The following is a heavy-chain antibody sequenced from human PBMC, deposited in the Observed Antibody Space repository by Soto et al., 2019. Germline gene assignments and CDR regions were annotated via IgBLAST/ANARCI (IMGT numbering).Heavy chain of an antibody. Sequence: SETLSLTCTVSGGSISSSSYYWGWIRQPPGKGLEWIGSIYYSGSTYYNPSLKSRVTISVDTSKNQFPLKLSSVTAADTAVYYCARQADRYGDGVYYYYGMDVWGQGTTVTVSS. V-gene: IGHV4-39*01. CDR3: ARQADRYGDGVYYYYGMDV. CDR2: IYYSGST. D-gene: IGHD4-17*01. J-gene: IGHJ6*02. CDR1: GGSISSSSYY.